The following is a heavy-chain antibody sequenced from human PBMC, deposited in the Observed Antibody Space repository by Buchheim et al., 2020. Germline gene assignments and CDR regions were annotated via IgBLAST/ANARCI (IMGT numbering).Heavy chain of an antibody. CDR3: AKATSGTCSGATCYYFDS. CDR2: FSGGISTT. V-gene: IGHV3-23*01. D-gene: IGHD2-2*01. Sequence: EVQLLESGGDLVQPGGSLRLSCGASGFTFSSYAMSWVRQAPGKRLEWVATFSGGISTTYVADSVKGRFTISRDNPQNTVYLQMNSLRADDTALYYCAKATSGTCSGATCYYFDSWGQGTL. CDR1: GFTFSSYA. J-gene: IGHJ4*02.